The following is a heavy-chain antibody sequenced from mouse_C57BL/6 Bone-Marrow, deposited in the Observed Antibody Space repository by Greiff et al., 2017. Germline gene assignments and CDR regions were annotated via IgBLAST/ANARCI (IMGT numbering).Heavy chain of an antibody. CDR3: ARGDTTVVAGYYFDY. CDR2: ISDGGSYT. J-gene: IGHJ2*01. Sequence: EVKLVESGGGLVKPGGSLKLSCAASGFTFSSYAMSWVRQTPEKRLEWVATISDGGSYTYYPDNVKGRFTISRDNAKNNLYLQMSHLKSEDTAMYYCARGDTTVVAGYYFDYWGQGTTLTVSS. CDR1: GFTFSSYA. D-gene: IGHD1-1*01. V-gene: IGHV5-4*03.